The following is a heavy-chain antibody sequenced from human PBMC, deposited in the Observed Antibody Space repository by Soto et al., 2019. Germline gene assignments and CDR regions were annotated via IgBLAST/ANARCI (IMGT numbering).Heavy chain of an antibody. J-gene: IGHJ6*02. D-gene: IGHD6-6*01. V-gene: IGHV4-59*01. Sequence: QVQLQESGPGLVKPSETLSLTCTVSGGSISSYYWSWIRQPPGKGLEWIGYIYYSGSTNYNPSLKSRVTISVDTSKNQFSLKLSSVTAADTAVYYCARDSPEYSINGGYYYYGMDVWGQGTTVTVSS. CDR1: GGSISSYY. CDR2: IYYSGST. CDR3: ARDSPEYSINGGYYYYGMDV.